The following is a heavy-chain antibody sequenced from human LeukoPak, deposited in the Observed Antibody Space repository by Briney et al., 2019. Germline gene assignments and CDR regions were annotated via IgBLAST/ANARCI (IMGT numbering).Heavy chain of an antibody. CDR2: ISTDGSTT. CDR3: ARDFPIAVREGEEINDY. D-gene: IGHD6-19*01. CDR1: GFTFSSDW. V-gene: IGHV3-74*01. Sequence: GGSLRLSCAASGFTFSSDWMHWVRQAPGKELVWVSRISTDGSTTYSADSVKGRFTISRDNSKNTLFLQMNSLRAEDTAVYYCARDFPIAVREGEEINDYWGQGTLVTVSS. J-gene: IGHJ4*02.